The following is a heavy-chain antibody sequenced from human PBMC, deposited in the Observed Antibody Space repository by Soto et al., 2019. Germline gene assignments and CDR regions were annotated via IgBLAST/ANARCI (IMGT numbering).Heavy chain of an antibody. D-gene: IGHD3-16*01. CDR3: AKDVSSRRWFDP. CDR1: GASIRSYH. CDR2: MQHTGNT. Sequence: SETLSLTCAVSGASIRSYHWSWIRQPAGKGLEWIGRMQHTGNTNYNPSLKSRVTMSVDTSKNQISLKMTSVTAADTAVYFCAKDVSSRRWFDPWGQGILVTVS. V-gene: IGHV4-4*07. J-gene: IGHJ5*02.